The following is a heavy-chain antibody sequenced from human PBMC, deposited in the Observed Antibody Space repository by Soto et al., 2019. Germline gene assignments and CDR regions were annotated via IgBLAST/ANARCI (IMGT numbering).Heavy chain of an antibody. CDR3: ARVGAITYCGGDCRRAKDIYYYYGMDV. V-gene: IGHV4-39*01. D-gene: IGHD2-21*02. CDR2: IYYSGST. CDR1: GGSISSSSYY. Sequence: SETLSLTCTVSGGSISSSSYYWGWIRQPPGKGLEWIGSIYYSGSTYYNPSLKSRVTISVDTSKNQFSLKLSSVTAADTAVYYCARVGAITYCGGDCRRAKDIYYYYGMDVWGQGTTVTVSS. J-gene: IGHJ6*02.